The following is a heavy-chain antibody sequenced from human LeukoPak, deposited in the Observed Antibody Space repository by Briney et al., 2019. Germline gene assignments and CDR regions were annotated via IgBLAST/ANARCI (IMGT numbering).Heavy chain of an antibody. V-gene: IGHV3-15*01. J-gene: IGHJ4*02. CDR2: AKSKTDGGTT. D-gene: IGHD5-18*01. Sequence: PGGSLRLSCAASGFTFNNAWMSWVRQAPGKGLEWVGHAKSKTDGGTTDYATPVKGRFSISRDDSKNTLFLQMNSLKTEDTAVYYCTTGTWIQLWLADYWGQGTLVTVSS. CDR3: TTGTWIQLWLADY. CDR1: GFTFNNAW.